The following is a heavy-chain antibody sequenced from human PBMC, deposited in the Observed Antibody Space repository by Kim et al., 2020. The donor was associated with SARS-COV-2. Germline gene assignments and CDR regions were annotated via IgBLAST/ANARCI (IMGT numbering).Heavy chain of an antibody. V-gene: IGHV3-66*01. CDR3: ARSPQTYYDILTGYFGHFFDF. D-gene: IGHD3-9*01. CDR1: GFTVSSNY. CDR2: IYSGGST. J-gene: IGHJ4*02. Sequence: GGSLRLSCAASGFTVSSNYMSWVRQAPGKGLEWVSVIYSGGSTYYADSVKGRFTISRDNSKNTLYLQMNSLRAEDTAVYYCARSPQTYYDILTGYFGHFFDFLGPGTLVPVS.